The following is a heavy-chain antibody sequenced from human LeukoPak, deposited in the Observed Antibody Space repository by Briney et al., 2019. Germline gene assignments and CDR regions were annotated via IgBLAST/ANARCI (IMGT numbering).Heavy chain of an antibody. D-gene: IGHD3-22*01. CDR1: GFTFTSSA. CDR3: SVPLTMKTLNVFYI. Sequence: ASVKVSCTASGFTFTSSAMQWVRQARGQRLEWIGWIVVGSGNTNYAQKFQERATITRDMSTSTVYMELSSLRSEDTAGYYCSVPLTMKTLNVFYIWGQGTMVTVSS. V-gene: IGHV1-58*02. J-gene: IGHJ3*02. CDR2: IVVGSGNT.